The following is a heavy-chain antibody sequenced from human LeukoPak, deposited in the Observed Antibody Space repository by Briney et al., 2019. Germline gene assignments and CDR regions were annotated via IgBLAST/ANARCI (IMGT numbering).Heavy chain of an antibody. Sequence: GGSLRLSCAVSGFTFSTYWMTWVRQAPGRGLKWVASVNEDGSEKYLVDSVKGRFTISRDNAKNSLFLQLHSLSAEDTAVYYCGRGFAWLDNWGQGTQVTVFS. J-gene: IGHJ5*02. CDR2: VNEDGSEK. V-gene: IGHV3-7*05. CDR3: GRGFAWLDN. D-gene: IGHD3-16*01. CDR1: GFTFSTYW.